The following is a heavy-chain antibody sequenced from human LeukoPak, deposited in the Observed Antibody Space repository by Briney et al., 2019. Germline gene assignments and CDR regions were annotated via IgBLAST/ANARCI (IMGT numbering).Heavy chain of an antibody. J-gene: IGHJ6*02. CDR2: ISVSRSTI. V-gene: IGHV3-48*01. D-gene: IGHD6-13*01. CDR1: GFTFSTYS. Sequence: GGSLRLSCAASGFTFSTYSMNWVRQAPGKGLEWISYISVSRSTIYYADSVKGRFTISRDNSKNTLYLQMNSLRAEDTAVYYCARDYSSSWFYYYYGMDVWGQGTTVTVSS. CDR3: ARDYSSSWFYYYYGMDV.